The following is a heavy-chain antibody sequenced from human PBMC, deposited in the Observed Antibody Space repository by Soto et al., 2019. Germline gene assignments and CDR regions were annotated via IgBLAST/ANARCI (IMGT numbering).Heavy chain of an antibody. CDR3: ARQKYSSSWTYFDY. V-gene: IGHV1-18*01. CDR1: GYTFTSYG. CDR2: ISAYNGNT. J-gene: IGHJ4*02. Sequence: ASVKVSCKASGYTFTSYGISWVRQAPGQGLEWMGLISAYNGNTNYAQKLQGRVTMTTDTSTSTAYMELRSLRSDDTAVYYCARQKYSSSWTYFDYGGQGTLVTVSS. D-gene: IGHD6-13*01.